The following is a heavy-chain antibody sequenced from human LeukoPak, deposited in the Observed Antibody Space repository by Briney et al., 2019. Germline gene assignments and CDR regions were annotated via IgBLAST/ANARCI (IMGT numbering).Heavy chain of an antibody. CDR2: IYYSGST. Sequence: SETLSLTCTVSGGSISSYYWSWIRQPPGKGLEWIGYIYYSGSTNYNPSLKSRVTISVDTSKNQFSLKLSSVTAADTAVYYCARLGSSSWYAYYYYGMDVWGQGTTVTVSS. V-gene: IGHV4-59*01. CDR3: ARLGSSSWYAYYYYGMDV. CDR1: GGSISSYY. D-gene: IGHD6-13*01. J-gene: IGHJ6*02.